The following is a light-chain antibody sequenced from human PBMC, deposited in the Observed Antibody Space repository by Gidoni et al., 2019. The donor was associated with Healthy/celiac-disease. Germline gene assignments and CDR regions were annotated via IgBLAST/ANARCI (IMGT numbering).Light chain of an antibody. Sequence: SSVLTHPPPLSFAPGQTSRLTCGGNNIGSKSVHWYKAKPGQATVLVVYDESDRPSGIPERFSGSNSGNTATLTISRVEAGDEADYYCQVWDSSRDHHVVFGGGTKLTVL. CDR2: DES. V-gene: IGLV3-21*02. CDR3: QVWDSSRDHHVV. CDR1: NIGSKS. J-gene: IGLJ2*01.